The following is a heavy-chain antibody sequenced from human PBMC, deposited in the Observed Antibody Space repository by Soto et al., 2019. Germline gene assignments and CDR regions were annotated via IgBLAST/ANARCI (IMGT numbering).Heavy chain of an antibody. V-gene: IGHV5-51*01. D-gene: IGHD6-6*01. CDR1: GYSFTSYW. J-gene: IGHJ4*02. CDR2: IYPGDSDT. Sequence: GESLKISCKGSGYSFTSYWIGWVRQMPGKGLEWMGIIYPGDSDTRYSPSFQGQVTISADKSISTAYLQGSSLKASDTAMYYCARATDSSSYYFDYWGQGTLVTVSS. CDR3: ARATDSSSYYFDY.